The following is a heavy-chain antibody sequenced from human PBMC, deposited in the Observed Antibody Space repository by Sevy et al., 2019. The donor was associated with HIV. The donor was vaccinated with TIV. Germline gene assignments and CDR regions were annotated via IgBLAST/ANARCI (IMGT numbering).Heavy chain of an antibody. J-gene: IGHJ4*02. CDR1: GGSISSDGYS. CDR2: IYHSGIT. Sequence: SETLSLTCAVSGGSISSDGYSWSWIRQPPGKGLEWIGYIYHSGITYYNPSLKSRVTISIDRSKNQFSLKLGSVTAADTAVYYCARAPLLDYWGQGTLVTVSS. D-gene: IGHD3-10*01. V-gene: IGHV4-30-2*01. CDR3: ARAPLLDY.